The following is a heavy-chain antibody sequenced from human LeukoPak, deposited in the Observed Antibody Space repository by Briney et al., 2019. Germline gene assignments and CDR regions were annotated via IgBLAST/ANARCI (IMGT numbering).Heavy chain of an antibody. CDR2: TYYRSKWYN. Sequence: SQTLSLTCAISGVSVSSNTTAWNWIRQSPSRGLEWLGRTYYRSKWYNDYAVSVKSRIIINPDTSENQFSLQLNSVTPEDTAVYYCARDSFLWFGEGRHAFDIWGQGTMVTVSS. CDR3: ARDSFLWFGEGRHAFDI. D-gene: IGHD3-10*01. J-gene: IGHJ3*02. CDR1: GVSVSSNTTA. V-gene: IGHV6-1*01.